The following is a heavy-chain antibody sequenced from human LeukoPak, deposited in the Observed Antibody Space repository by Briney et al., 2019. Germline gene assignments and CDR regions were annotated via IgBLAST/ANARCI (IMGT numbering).Heavy chain of an antibody. D-gene: IGHD1-26*01. Sequence: QPGGSLRLSCAASGFTFSSYEMNWVRQAPGKGLEWVSYISSSGSTIYYADSVKGRFTISRDNAKNSLYLQMNSLRAEDTAVYYCAKGGRGGSYWDYYYYMDVWGKGTTVTVSS. CDR2: ISSSGSTI. CDR3: AKGGRGGSYWDYYYYMDV. CDR1: GFTFSSYE. V-gene: IGHV3-48*03. J-gene: IGHJ6*03.